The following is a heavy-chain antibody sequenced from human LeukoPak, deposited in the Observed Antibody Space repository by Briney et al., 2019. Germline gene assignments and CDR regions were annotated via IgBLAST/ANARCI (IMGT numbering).Heavy chain of an antibody. CDR1: GFTFSDSY. D-gene: IGHD1-1*01. V-gene: IGHV3-11*06. CDR3: ARDPRTVRI. J-gene: IGHJ4*02. CDR2: ISGNSGDT. Sequence: GGSLRLSCAASGFTFSDSYMTWVRQAPGKGLEWLSYISGNSGDTNYADSVKGRFTISRDNAKNSLYLQMNSLRVEDTAVYCCARDPRTVRIWGQGTLVTVSS.